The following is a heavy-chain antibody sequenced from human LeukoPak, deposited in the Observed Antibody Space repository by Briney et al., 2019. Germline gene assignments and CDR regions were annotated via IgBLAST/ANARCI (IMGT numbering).Heavy chain of an antibody. V-gene: IGHV3-53*01. Sequence: PGGSLRLSCAASGFTVSSNYMSWVRQAPGEGLEWGSVIYSGGSTYYADSVKGRFTISRDNSKNTLYLQMNSLRAEDTAVYYCARARSNDAFDIWGQGTMVTVSS. CDR1: GFTVSSNY. J-gene: IGHJ3*02. CDR2: IYSGGST. CDR3: ARARSNDAFDI.